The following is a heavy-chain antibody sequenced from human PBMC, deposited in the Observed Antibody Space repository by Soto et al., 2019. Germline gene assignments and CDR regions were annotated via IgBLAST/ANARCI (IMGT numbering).Heavy chain of an antibody. CDR1: GVSISRYY. D-gene: IGHD2-2*01. CDR2: IYYSGST. CDR3: ARVVAARGPYYYYYYGMDV. Sequence: DTLSLSYTVSGVSISRYYWRWIRQPPGSGLEWIGYIYYSGSTNYNPSLKSRVTISVDTSKNQFSLKLSSVTAADTAVYYCARVVAARGPYYYYYYGMDVWGQGTTVTVSS. J-gene: IGHJ6*02. V-gene: IGHV4-59*07.